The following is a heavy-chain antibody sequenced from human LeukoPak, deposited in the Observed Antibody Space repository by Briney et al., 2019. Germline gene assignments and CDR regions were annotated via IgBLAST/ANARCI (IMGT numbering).Heavy chain of an antibody. D-gene: IGHD3-10*01. J-gene: IGHJ4*02. V-gene: IGHV3-23*01. CDR3: AKDQDYYDSGGIDY. Sequence: GGPLRLSCAASGFTFTNYAMSWVRQAPGKGLEWVSGISGSGGSTHYADSVKGRFTISRDNSRNTLYLQMNSLRAEDTAVYYCAKDQDYYDSGGIDYWGQGTLVTVSS. CDR1: GFTFTNYA. CDR2: ISGSGGST.